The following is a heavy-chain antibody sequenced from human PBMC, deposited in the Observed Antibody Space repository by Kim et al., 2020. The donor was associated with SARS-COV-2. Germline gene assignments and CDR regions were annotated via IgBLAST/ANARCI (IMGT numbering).Heavy chain of an antibody. J-gene: IGHJ6*02. CDR1: GFTFSNAW. CDR2: IKSKTDGGTT. Sequence: GGSLRLSCAASGFTFSNAWMSWVRQAPGKGLEWVGRIKSKTDGGTTDYAAPVKGRFTISRDDSKNTLYLQMNSLKTEDTAVYYCTTASSLLRFLEWRPSYYYYGMDVWGQGTTVTVSS. CDR3: TTASSLLRFLEWRPSYYYYGMDV. D-gene: IGHD3-3*01. V-gene: IGHV3-15*01.